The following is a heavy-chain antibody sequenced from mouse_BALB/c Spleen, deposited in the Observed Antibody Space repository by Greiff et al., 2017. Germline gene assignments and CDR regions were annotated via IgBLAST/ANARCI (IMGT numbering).Heavy chain of an antibody. Sequence: EVQLVQSGPSLVKPSQTLSLSCSVTGDSITSCYWNWVRKFPGNKLEYIGYISYSGSTSYNPPLKSRISIIRDTTKNQYYLQLNSVTTEDTATYYCAGGYGNYDFDYWGQGTTLTVSS. V-gene: IGHV3-8*02. CDR2: ISYSGST. J-gene: IGHJ2*01. CDR1: GDSITSCY. CDR3: AGGYGNYDFDY. D-gene: IGHD2-10*02.